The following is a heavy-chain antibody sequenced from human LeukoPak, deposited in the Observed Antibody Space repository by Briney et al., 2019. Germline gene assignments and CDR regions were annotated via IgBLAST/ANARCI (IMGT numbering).Heavy chain of an antibody. Sequence: ASVKVSCKASGYTFTGYYMHWVRQAPGQGLEWMGWINPDSGVTNYAQRFQDRVTMTRDTSISTAYMELSSLRSDDTAVYYCARSHRTTVTFLYGYWGQGTLVTVSS. CDR3: ARSHRTTVTFLYGY. V-gene: IGHV1-2*02. CDR2: INPDSGVT. CDR1: GYTFTGYY. D-gene: IGHD4-17*01. J-gene: IGHJ4*02.